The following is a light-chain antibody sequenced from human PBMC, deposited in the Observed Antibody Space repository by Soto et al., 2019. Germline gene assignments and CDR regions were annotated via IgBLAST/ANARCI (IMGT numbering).Light chain of an antibody. Sequence: QSALTQPASVSGSPGQSITLSCTGTSSDVGTYNLVSWYEQLPGKAPKLIIYEVSKRPSGVSTRFSGSKSGNTASLTISGLQAEDEADYYCCSYAGRGTGVFGTGTKVTVL. CDR1: SSDVGTYNL. V-gene: IGLV2-23*02. CDR3: CSYAGRGTGV. J-gene: IGLJ1*01. CDR2: EVS.